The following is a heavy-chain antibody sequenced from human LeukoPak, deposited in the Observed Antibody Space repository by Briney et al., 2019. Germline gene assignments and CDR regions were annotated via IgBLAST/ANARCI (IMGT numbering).Heavy chain of an antibody. Sequence: ASVKVSCKASGYTFTGYYMHWVRQAPGQGLEWMGWINPNSGGTNYAQKFQGRVTMTRDTSISTAYMELSRLRSDDTAVYYCAKDCTPDYGDYVIGDIWGQGTMVTVSS. CDR3: AKDCTPDYGDYVIGDI. D-gene: IGHD4-17*01. V-gene: IGHV1-2*02. CDR2: INPNSGGT. J-gene: IGHJ3*02. CDR1: GYTFTGYY.